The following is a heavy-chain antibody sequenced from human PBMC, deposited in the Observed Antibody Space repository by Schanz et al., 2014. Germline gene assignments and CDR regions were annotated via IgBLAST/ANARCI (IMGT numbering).Heavy chain of an antibody. J-gene: IGHJ4*02. Sequence: QVQLVQSGAEVKKPGSSVKVSCKASGGTFSTYTISWVRQAPGQGHEWMGRIIPILGIANYAQKFQGRVTITADKSTFTAYMDVSSLRSENTAMYYCASSGAGYSSSWDFDYWGQGTLVTVSS. D-gene: IGHD6-13*01. V-gene: IGHV1-69*02. CDR2: IIPILGIA. CDR1: GGTFSTYT. CDR3: ASSGAGYSSSWDFDY.